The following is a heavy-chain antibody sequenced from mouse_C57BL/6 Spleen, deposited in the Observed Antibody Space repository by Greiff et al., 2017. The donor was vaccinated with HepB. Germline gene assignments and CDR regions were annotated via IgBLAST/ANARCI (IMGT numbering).Heavy chain of an antibody. Sequence: EVQLQQSGPVLVKPGASVKMSCKASGYTFTDYYMNWVKQSHGKSLEWIGVINPYNGGTSYNQKFKGKATLTVDKSSSTAYMELNSLTSEDSAVYYCARGTSYYSNYLMDYWGQGTSVTVSS. CDR2: INPYNGGT. D-gene: IGHD2-5*01. CDR3: ARGTSYYSNYLMDY. CDR1: GYTFTDYY. V-gene: IGHV1-19*01. J-gene: IGHJ4*01.